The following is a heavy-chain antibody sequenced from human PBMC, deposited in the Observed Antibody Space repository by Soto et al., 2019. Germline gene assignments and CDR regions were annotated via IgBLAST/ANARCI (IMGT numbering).Heavy chain of an antibody. CDR1: GGSVSSGSYY. D-gene: IGHD4-17*01. CDR2: IYYSGST. V-gene: IGHV4-61*01. CDR3: ARGDYGGSPLLDY. J-gene: IGHJ4*02. Sequence: SETLSLTCTVSGGSVSSGSYYWSWVRQPPGKGLEWIGYIYYSGSTNYNPSLKSRVTISVDTSKNQFSLKLSSVTAADTAVYYCARGDYGGSPLLDYWGQGTLVTVSS.